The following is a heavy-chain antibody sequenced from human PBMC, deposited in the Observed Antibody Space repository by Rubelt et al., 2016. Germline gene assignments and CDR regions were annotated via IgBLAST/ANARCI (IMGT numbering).Heavy chain of an antibody. D-gene: IGHD4-17*01. V-gene: IGHV3-49*02. Sequence: RSKAYGGTTEYAASVKGRFTISRDDSKSIAYLQMNSLKTEDTAVYYCTRDPFPTARIAFDIWGQGTMVTVSS. CDR2: RSKAYGGTT. J-gene: IGHJ3*02. CDR3: TRDPFPTARIAFDI.